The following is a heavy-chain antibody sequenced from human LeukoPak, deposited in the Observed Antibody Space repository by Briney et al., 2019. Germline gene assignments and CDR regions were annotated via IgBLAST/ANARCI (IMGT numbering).Heavy chain of an antibody. Sequence: SETLSLTCAVSGVSMSSNNWWSWVRQPPGKGLEWIGEIHESGSTNYNPSLKSRVTISVDKSKDQFSLKLSSVTAADTAVYYCARHEGFSQKDWGQGTQVTIS. CDR2: IHESGST. J-gene: IGHJ4*02. CDR3: ARHEGFSQKD. V-gene: IGHV4-4*02. CDR1: GVSMSSNNW.